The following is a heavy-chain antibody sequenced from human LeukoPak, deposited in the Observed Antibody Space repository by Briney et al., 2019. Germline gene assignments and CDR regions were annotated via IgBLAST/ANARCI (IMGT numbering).Heavy chain of an antibody. CDR3: AKQLGYCSDGSCYFPY. D-gene: IGHD2-15*01. CDR1: GFTLSSSA. J-gene: IGHJ4*02. CDR2: ISNNGGYT. Sequence: GGSLRLSCTASGFTLSSSAMSWVRQAPGKGLEWVSAISNNGGYTYYADSVQGRFTISRDNSKSTLCLQMNSLRAEDTAVYYCAKQLGYCSDGSCYFPYWGQGTLVTVSS. V-gene: IGHV3-23*01.